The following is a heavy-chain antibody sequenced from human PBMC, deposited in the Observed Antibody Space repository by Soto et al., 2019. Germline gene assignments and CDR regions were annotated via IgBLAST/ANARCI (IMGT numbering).Heavy chain of an antibody. CDR3: ARDRVVVARLRYYYYGMDV. J-gene: IGHJ6*02. D-gene: IGHD2-15*01. CDR2: IIPIFGTA. CDR1: GGTFSSYA. Sequence: SVKVSCKASGGTFSSYAISWVRQAPGQGLEWMGGIIPIFGTANYAQKFQGRVTITADNSKNTLYLQMNSLRAEDTAVYYCARDRVVVARLRYYYYGMDVWGQGTTVTVSS. V-gene: IGHV1-69*06.